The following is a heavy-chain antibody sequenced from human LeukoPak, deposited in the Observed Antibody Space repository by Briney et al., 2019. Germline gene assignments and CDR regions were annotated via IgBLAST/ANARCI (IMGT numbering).Heavy chain of an antibody. J-gene: IGHJ3*02. CDR3: ARWVGDFGAFDI. Sequence: GGSLRLSCVASGFNFGLYALHWVRQTPGKGLEWVAVISYDGTYKYYTDSVTGRFTISRDNSKNTLYLQMNSLGPGDTAIYYCARWVGDFGAFDIWGQGTKVTVSS. CDR2: ISYDGTYK. D-gene: IGHD4-17*01. CDR1: GFNFGLYA. V-gene: IGHV3-30-3*01.